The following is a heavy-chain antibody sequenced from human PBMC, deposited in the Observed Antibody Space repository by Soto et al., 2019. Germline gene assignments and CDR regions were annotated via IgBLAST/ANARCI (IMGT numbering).Heavy chain of an antibody. CDR2: IIPIFSTP. CDR1: GGTFYRHT. J-gene: IGHJ6*02. D-gene: IGHD4-4*01. Sequence: SGKVSCKASGGTFYRHTINWFRQAPGQGLEWMGGIIPIFSTPKYAQKFQGRVMLTADKYTSTAYMELSSLRYEDAAVYYCARGGLQAQGVQYNHYAMDVWGQGTTVPVSS. CDR3: ARGGLQAQGVQYNHYAMDV. V-gene: IGHV1-69*06.